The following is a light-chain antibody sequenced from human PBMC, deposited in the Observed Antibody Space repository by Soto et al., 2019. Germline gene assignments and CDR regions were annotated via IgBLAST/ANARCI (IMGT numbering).Light chain of an antibody. CDR3: GTWDSRLNWV. CDR2: ENN. J-gene: IGLJ3*02. CDR1: SSNIGNNY. V-gene: IGLV1-51*02. Sequence: QSVLTQPPSVSAAPGQKVTISCSGSSSNIGNNYVSWYQQLPGTAPKLLIYENNKRPSGIPDRYSGSKSGTSATLGITGLQTGDEADYYCGTWDSRLNWVFGGGTKVTVL.